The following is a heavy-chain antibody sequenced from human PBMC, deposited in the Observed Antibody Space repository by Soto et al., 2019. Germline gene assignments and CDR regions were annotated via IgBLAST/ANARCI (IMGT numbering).Heavy chain of an antibody. V-gene: IGHV1-18*01. CDR2: ISAYNGNT. CDR3: AREQRASYYYYGMDV. Sequence: GASVKVSCKASGYTFTSYGISWVRQAPGQGLEWMGWISAYNGNTNYAQKLQGRVTMTTDTSTSTAYMELRSLRSDDTAVYYCAREQRASYYYYGMDVWGQGTKVTVSS. CDR1: GYTFTSYG. J-gene: IGHJ6*02.